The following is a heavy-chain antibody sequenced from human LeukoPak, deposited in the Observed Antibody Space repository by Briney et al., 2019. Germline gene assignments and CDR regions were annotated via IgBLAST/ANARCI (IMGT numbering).Heavy chain of an antibody. CDR2: IKGKTDGGTT. V-gene: IGHV3-15*01. J-gene: IGHJ3*02. Sequence: KSGGSLRLSCAASGFTFSNAWMSWVRQAPGKGLEWVGRIKGKTDGGTTDYAAPVKGRFTISRDDSKNTLYLQMNSLKTEDTAVYYCTTESHPGWELPGREAFDIWGQGTMVTVSS. CDR3: TTESHPGWELPGREAFDI. D-gene: IGHD1-26*01. CDR1: GFTFSNAW.